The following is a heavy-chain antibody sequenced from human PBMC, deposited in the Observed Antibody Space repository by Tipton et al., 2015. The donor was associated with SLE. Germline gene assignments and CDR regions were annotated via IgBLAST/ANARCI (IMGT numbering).Heavy chain of an antibody. CDR1: GGTFRGYW. D-gene: IGHD1-20*01. CDR2: IYQNGST. CDR3: ARHITGNRAFDI. V-gene: IGHV4-34*01. J-gene: IGHJ3*02. Sequence: GLVKPSETLYLTCAVYGGTFRGYWWSWIRQSPGKGLEWIGEIYQNGSTNYSPSLESRISISVDTSKKQVSLKLRSVTAADTAVYYCARHITGNRAFDIWGQGTMVTVSS.